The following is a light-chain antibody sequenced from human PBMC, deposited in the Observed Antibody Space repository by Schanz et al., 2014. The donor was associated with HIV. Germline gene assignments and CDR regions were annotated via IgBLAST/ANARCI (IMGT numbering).Light chain of an antibody. CDR2: SAS. V-gene: IGKV1-5*01. Sequence: DIQMTQFPSTLSASVGDRVTLTCRASQSIGDSLAWFQQKPGKAPKSLIYSASSLQTGVPSKFSGSGSGTVFTLTINSLQPDDFATYFCHQYKTYPYTFGQGPKLAIK. J-gene: IGKJ2*01. CDR3: HQYKTYPYT. CDR1: QSIGDS.